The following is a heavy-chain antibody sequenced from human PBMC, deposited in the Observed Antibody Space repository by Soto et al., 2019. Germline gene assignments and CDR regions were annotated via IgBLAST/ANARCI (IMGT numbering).Heavy chain of an antibody. CDR2: ITWNGDST. V-gene: IGHV3-20*04. D-gene: IGHD4-17*01. J-gene: IGHJ4*02. CDR3: ARAARYGDYQRHFDY. CDR1: GFTFDDYA. Sequence: EVHLVESGGSVVRPGGSLRLSCAASGFTFDDYALSWVRQGPGKGLEWVSHITWNGDSTTYAEPVRGRFTISRDNAKNSLSLQMNSLRAEETALYYCARAARYGDYQRHFDYWGQGTLVTVSS.